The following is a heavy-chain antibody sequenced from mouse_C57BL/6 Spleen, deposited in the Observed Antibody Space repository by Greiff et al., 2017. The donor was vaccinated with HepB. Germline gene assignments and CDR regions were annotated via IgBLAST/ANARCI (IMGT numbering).Heavy chain of an antibody. CDR1: GYTFTTYP. J-gene: IGHJ4*01. Sequence: VQLKESGAELVKPGASVKMSCKASGYTFTTYPIEWMKQNHGKSLEWIGNFHPYNDDTKYNEKFKGKATLTVEKSSSTVYLELSRLTSDDSAVYYCARGADGYYGAMDYWGQGTSVTVSS. D-gene: IGHD2-3*01. V-gene: IGHV1-47*01. CDR2: FHPYNDDT. CDR3: ARGADGYYGAMDY.